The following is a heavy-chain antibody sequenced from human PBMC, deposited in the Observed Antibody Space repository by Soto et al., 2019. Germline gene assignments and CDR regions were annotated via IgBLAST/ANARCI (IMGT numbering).Heavy chain of an antibody. CDR3: AGLGSCWQSEYVDN. D-gene: IGHD6-19*01. J-gene: IGHJ1*01. Sequence: VQLVQSGADVKKPGSSGKVSCKAYGDTFSSYTINWVRQAPGQGLEWMGRLIPLLDLANYTQKFQGRVTITADKSTNTAYMELANLRSEATAVYYCAGLGSCWQSEYVDNWGQGTLVTVSS. CDR2: LIPLLDLA. V-gene: IGHV1-69*02. CDR1: GDTFSSYT.